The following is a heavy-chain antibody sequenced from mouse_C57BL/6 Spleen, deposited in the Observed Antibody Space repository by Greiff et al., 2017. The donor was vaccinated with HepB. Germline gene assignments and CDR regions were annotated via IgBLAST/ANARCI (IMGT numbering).Heavy chain of an antibody. CDR2: INPNNGGT. V-gene: IGHV1-26*01. Sequence: VQLQQSGPELVKPGASVKISCKASGYTFTDYYMNWVKQSHGKSLEWIGDINPNNGGTSYNQKFKGKATLTVDKSSSTAYMELRSLTSEDSAVYYCATHYYGSSYLFDYWGQGTTLTVSS. CDR3: ATHYYGSSYLFDY. D-gene: IGHD1-1*01. CDR1: GYTFTDYY. J-gene: IGHJ2*01.